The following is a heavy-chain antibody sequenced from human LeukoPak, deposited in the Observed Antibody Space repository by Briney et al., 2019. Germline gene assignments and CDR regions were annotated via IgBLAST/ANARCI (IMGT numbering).Heavy chain of an antibody. CDR2: IYSRGST. CDR1: GFFVISNY. J-gene: IGHJ3*02. V-gene: IGHV3-53*01. CDR3: ARDETYAFDI. Sequence: PGGSLILSCGAAGFFVISNYMMWGRQAAGGGLEWVSVIYSRGSTYYAASVKVRFTISRDNSKNTLYLQMQSLRAQDTTVYYCARDETYAFDISGQGTMVTVSS.